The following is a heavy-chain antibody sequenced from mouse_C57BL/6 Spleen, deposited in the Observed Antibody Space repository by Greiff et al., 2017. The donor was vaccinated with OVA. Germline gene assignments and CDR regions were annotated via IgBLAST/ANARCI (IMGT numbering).Heavy chain of an antibody. J-gene: IGHJ3*01. D-gene: IGHD2-3*01. CDR2: IDPSDSYT. Sequence: VQLQQSGAELVKPGASVKLSCKASGYTFTSYWMQWVKQRPGQGLEWIGEIDPSDSYTNYNQKFKGKATLTVDTSSSTAYMQLSSLTSEDSAVYYCARVYDGYSAYWGQGTLVTVSA. V-gene: IGHV1-50*01. CDR1: GYTFTSYW. CDR3: ARVYDGYSAY.